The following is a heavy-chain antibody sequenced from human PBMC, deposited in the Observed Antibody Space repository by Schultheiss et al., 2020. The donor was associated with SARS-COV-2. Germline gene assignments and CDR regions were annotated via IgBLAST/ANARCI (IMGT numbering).Heavy chain of an antibody. CDR3: ASLGGGSSSGTVDY. CDR1: GGSFSGYY. D-gene: IGHD6-6*01. J-gene: IGHJ4*02. V-gene: IGHV4-59*08. Sequence: SETLSLTCAVYGGSFSGYYWSWIRQPPGKGLEWIGYIYYSGSTNYNPSLKSRVTISVDTSKNQFSLKLSSVTAADTAVYYCASLGGGSSSGTVDYWGQGTLVTVSS. CDR2: IYYSGST.